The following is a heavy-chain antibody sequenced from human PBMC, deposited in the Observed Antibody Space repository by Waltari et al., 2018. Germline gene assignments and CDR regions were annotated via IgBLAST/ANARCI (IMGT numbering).Heavy chain of an antibody. CDR1: GYTFTGYY. J-gene: IGHJ4*02. CDR2: INPNSGGT. CDR3: ARGPDILTGYYPSDY. Sequence: QVQLVQSGAEVKKPGASVKVSCKASGYTFTGYYMHWVRQAPGQGLEWIGRINPNSGGTNYAQRFQGRVTMTRDTSISTAYMELSRLRSDDTAVYYCARGPDILTGYYPSDYWGQGTLVTVSS. V-gene: IGHV1-2*06. D-gene: IGHD3-9*01.